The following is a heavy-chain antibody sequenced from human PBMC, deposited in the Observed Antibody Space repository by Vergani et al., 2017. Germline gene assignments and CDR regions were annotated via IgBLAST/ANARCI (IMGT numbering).Heavy chain of an antibody. D-gene: IGHD2-15*01. CDR1: GYSISSGYY. CDR3: ARSLYCSGGSCLFDY. CDR2: IYHSGST. Sequence: QVQLQESGPGLVKPSETLSLTCAVSGYSISSGYYWGWTRQPPGKGLEWIGSIYHSGSTYYNPSLKSRVTISVDTSKNQFSLKLSSVTAADTAVYYCARSLYCSGGSCLFDYWGQGTLVTVSS. J-gene: IGHJ4*02. V-gene: IGHV4-38-2*01.